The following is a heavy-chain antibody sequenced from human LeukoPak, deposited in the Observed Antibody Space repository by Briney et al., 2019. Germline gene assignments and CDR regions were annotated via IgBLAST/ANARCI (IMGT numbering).Heavy chain of an antibody. Sequence: GGSLRLSCAASEFTFSNVWMTWVRQAPGKGLEWVGRIKSKTDGGTTDYAAPVKCRFTISRDDSKNTVYLQMNSLKIEDTAVYYCTTGLVLLWFGAFDYWGQGTLVTVSS. V-gene: IGHV3-15*01. J-gene: IGHJ4*02. CDR2: IKSKTDGGTT. D-gene: IGHD3-10*01. CDR3: TTGLVLLWFGAFDY. CDR1: EFTFSNVW.